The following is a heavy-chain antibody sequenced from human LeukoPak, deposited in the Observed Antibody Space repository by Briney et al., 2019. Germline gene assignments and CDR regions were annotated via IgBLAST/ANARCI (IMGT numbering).Heavy chain of an antibody. CDR2: IYPGDSDT. D-gene: IGHD4-11*01. CDR1: GYSFSNYW. V-gene: IGHV5-51*01. CDR3: ARAPTSVSNPYYFDY. J-gene: IGHJ4*02. Sequence: PGESLKISCKASGYSFSNYWIGWVRQMPGKGLEWMGIIYPGDSDTRYSPSFQGQVTISADKSITTGYLQWSSLKASDTAMYYCARAPTSVSNPYYFDYWGQGALVTVSS.